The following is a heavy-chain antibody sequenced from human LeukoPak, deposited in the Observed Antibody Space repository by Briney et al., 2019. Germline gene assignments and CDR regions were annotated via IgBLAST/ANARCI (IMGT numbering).Heavy chain of an antibody. CDR2: ISSSSSAI. J-gene: IGHJ4*02. Sequence: GGSLRPSCAASGFTFSSYSMNWVRQAPGKGLEWISYISSSSSAIYYADSVKGRFTISRDNAKNSLYLQMNSLRDEDTAVYYCVRDRFYSFDYWGQGTLVTVSS. V-gene: IGHV3-48*02. CDR3: VRDRFYSFDY. CDR1: GFTFSSYS.